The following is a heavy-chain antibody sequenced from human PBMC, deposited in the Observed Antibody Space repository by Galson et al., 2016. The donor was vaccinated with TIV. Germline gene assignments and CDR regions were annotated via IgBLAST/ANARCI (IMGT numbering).Heavy chain of an antibody. D-gene: IGHD2-21*01. V-gene: IGHV3-33*01. CDR3: ARDRSRQDPYGYYLDD. Sequence: SLRLSCAASGFTFSNYGMHWVRQAPGKGLEWVALIHPDENHEHYQDSVKGRFTVSRDNSKNTLFLQMDSLRDEDTAIYYCARDRSRQDPYGYYLDDWGQGTLVTVSS. J-gene: IGHJ4*02. CDR2: IHPDENHE. CDR1: GFTFSNYG.